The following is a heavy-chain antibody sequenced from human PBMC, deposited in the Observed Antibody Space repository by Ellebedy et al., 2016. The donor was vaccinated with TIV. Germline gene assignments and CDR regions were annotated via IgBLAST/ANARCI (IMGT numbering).Heavy chain of an antibody. Sequence: GESLKISCAASGFTFSPYAMSWVRQAPGKGLEWVSGIVGSGSQKYADSVKGRFTIPRDNSKRTVDLQMNSLRAEDTAGYFCAKDRTSGDGYWVFDNWGQGTLVSVSS. D-gene: IGHD5-18*01. CDR1: GFTFSPYA. J-gene: IGHJ4*02. CDR3: AKDRTSGDGYWVFDN. V-gene: IGHV3-23*01. CDR2: IVGSGS.